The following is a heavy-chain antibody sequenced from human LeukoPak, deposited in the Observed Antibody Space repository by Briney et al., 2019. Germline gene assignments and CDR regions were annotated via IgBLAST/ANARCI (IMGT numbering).Heavy chain of an antibody. J-gene: IGHJ4*02. CDR3: ARARGGGEADY. D-gene: IGHD2-21*01. V-gene: IGHV4-34*01. CDR1: GGSFSGYY. CDR2: INHSGST. Sequence: SETLSLTCAVYGGSFSGYYWSWIRQPPGKGLEWIGEINHSGSTYYNPSLKSRVTISVDTSKNQFSLKLSSVTAADTAVYYCARARGGGEADYWGQGTLVTVSS.